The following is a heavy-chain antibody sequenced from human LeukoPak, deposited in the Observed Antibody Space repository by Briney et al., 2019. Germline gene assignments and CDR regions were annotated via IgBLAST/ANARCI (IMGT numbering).Heavy chain of an antibody. CDR1: GFTFDDYG. V-gene: IGHV3-20*04. J-gene: IGHJ4*02. CDR3: ARDDGDYYDSRKPLDY. D-gene: IGHD3-22*01. CDR2: INWNGGST. Sequence: GGSLRLSCAASGFTFDDYGMSWVRQAPGKGLEWVSGINWNGGSTGYADPVKGRFTISRDNAKNSQYLQMNSLRAEDTALYYCARDDGDYYDSRKPLDYWGQGTLVTVSS.